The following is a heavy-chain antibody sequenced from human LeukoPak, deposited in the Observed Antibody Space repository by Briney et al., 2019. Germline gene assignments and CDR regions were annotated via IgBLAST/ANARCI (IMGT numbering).Heavy chain of an antibody. J-gene: IGHJ4*02. V-gene: IGHV1-18*01. CDR2: ISAYNGNT. Sequence: GASVKVSCKASGYTFTNYGMSWVRQAPGQGLEWMGWISAYNGNTNYAQKLQGRVTMTTDTSTSTAYMELRSLRSDDTAVYYCARVVEYYDILTNDYWGQGTLVTVSS. D-gene: IGHD3-9*01. CDR3: ARVVEYYDILTNDY. CDR1: GYTFTNYG.